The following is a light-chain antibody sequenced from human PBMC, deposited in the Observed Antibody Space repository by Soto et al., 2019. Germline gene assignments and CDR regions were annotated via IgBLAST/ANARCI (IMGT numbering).Light chain of an antibody. J-gene: IGKJ1*01. CDR3: QQYGSSPRT. CDR2: GAY. CDR1: QSFSTN. V-gene: IGKV3-15*01. Sequence: VMTQSPATLSVSPGERATLSCRASQSFSTNLAWYQQRPGQAPRLIISGAYTRATGIPARFSGSGSGTEFTLTISSLQSEDFAVYYCQQYGSSPRTFGQGTKVDIK.